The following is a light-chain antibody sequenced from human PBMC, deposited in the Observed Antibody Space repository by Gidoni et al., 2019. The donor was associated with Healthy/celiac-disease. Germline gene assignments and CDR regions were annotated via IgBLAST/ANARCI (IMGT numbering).Light chain of an antibody. CDR3: QQYNNWPPLT. CDR2: GAS. CDR1: QSVSSN. J-gene: IGKJ4*01. V-gene: IGKV3-15*01. Sequence: EIVMKQSHATLSVSQGERATLSCRASQSVSSNLAWYQQQPGQAPRLLIYGASTRATGIPARFSGSGSGTEFTLTISSLQSEDFAVYYCQQYNNWPPLTFGGXTKVEIK.